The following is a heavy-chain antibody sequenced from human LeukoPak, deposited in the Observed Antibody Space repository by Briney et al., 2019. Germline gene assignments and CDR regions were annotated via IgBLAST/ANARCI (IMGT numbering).Heavy chain of an antibody. D-gene: IGHD4-17*01. CDR1: GGSFSGYY. Sequence: SETLSLTCAVYGGSFSGYYWSWFRQPPGKGLEWIGEINHSGSTNYNPSLKSRVTISVDTSKNQFSLKLSSVTAADTAVYYCARGIKETTVTTGPLDYWGQGTLVTVSS. J-gene: IGHJ4*02. V-gene: IGHV4-34*01. CDR2: INHSGST. CDR3: ARGIKETTVTTGPLDY.